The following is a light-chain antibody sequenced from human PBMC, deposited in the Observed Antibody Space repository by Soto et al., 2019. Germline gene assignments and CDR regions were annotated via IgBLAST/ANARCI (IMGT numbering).Light chain of an antibody. CDR1: QSVSSH. J-gene: IGKJ1*01. CDR3: QQYNNLPRT. CDR2: GAS. Sequence: EIVMTQSPATLSVSPGERVALSCMASQSVSSHLAWYQKNPGQAPRLLVYGASTRDAGIPDRFSGSGSGTEVTLTISSLQSEDFAIYYCQQYNNLPRTFGQGTKVEI. V-gene: IGKV3-15*01.